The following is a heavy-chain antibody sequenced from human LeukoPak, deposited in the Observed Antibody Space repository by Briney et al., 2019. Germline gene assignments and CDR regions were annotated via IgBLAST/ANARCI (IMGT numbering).Heavy chain of an antibody. CDR3: ARSRGYSYGYSYFDS. Sequence: GGSLRLSCAASGFTVSSNYMSWVRQAPGKGLEWVSVIYSGGSTYYAGSVKGRFTISRDNSKNTLYLQLNSLRAEDTAVYYCARSRGYSYGYSYFDSWGQGTLVTVSS. CDR1: GFTVSSNY. V-gene: IGHV3-53*01. CDR2: IYSGGST. D-gene: IGHD5-18*01. J-gene: IGHJ4*02.